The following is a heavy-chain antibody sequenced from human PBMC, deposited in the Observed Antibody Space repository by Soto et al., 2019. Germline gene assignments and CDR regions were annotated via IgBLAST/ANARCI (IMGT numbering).Heavy chain of an antibody. D-gene: IGHD6-6*01. Sequence: EVQLVESGGGLVQPGGSLRLSCAASGFTFSSYWMHWVRQAPGKGLVCVSRINGDGGTTNYADSVKGRFTISRDNAKNTLFLQMNSLGVEYAAVYYCARVVGSSGHWGQGTWVTVSP. V-gene: IGHV3-74*01. CDR2: INGDGGTT. CDR3: ARVVGSSGH. J-gene: IGHJ4*02. CDR1: GFTFSSYW.